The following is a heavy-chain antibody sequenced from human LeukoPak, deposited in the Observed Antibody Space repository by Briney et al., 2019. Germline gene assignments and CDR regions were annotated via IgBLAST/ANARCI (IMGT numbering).Heavy chain of an antibody. CDR3: ARGRVGSYYDFWSGYYQNWFDP. CDR2: INPSGGST. CDR1: GYTFTSYY. D-gene: IGHD3-3*01. Sequence: ASVKVSSKASGYTFTSYYMHWVRQAPGQGLEWMGLINPSGGSTSCAQKFQGRVTMTRDTSTSTVYMELSSLSSEDTAVYYCARGRVGSYYDFWSGYYQNWFDPGGQGTLVTVSA. J-gene: IGHJ5*02. V-gene: IGHV1-46*01.